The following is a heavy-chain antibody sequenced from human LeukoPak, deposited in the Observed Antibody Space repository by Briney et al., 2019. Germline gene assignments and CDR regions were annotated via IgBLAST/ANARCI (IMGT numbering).Heavy chain of an antibody. V-gene: IGHV4-59*01. D-gene: IGHD3/OR15-3a*01. CDR3: ARGIAGDWGNWFDP. CDR1: GGSINSYY. J-gene: IGHJ5*02. CDR2: IYYSGST. Sequence: SETLSLTCTVSGGSINSYYWSWIRQPPGKGLEWIGYIYYSGSTNYNPSLKSRVTISVDTSKNQFSLKLSSVTAADTAVYYCARGIAGDWGNWFDPWGQGTLVTVSS.